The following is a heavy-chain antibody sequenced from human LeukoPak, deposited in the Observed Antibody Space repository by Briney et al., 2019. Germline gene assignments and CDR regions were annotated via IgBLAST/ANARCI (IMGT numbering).Heavy chain of an antibody. V-gene: IGHV3-33*08. CDR3: ARVNSLALPGSGSYCDY. D-gene: IGHD3-10*01. J-gene: IGHJ4*02. CDR2: IWYDGSNK. Sequence: PGGSLRLSCAASGFTFSYYEMIWVRQAPGKGLEWVAVIWYDGSNKYYADSVKGRFTISRDNSKNTLYLQMNSLRAEDTAVYYCARVNSLALPGSGSYCDYWGQGTLVTVSS. CDR1: GFTFSYYE.